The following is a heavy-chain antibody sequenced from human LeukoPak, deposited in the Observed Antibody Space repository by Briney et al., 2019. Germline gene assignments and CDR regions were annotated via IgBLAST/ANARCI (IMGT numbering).Heavy chain of an antibody. CDR2: IYPADSDT. J-gene: IGHJ4*02. CDR3: AKQSRDGSKTRGYYFDY. D-gene: IGHD3-3*01. Sequence: GESLKISCQVSGYSFTNYWIGWVRQVPGKGLESMGIIYPADSDTTYSPSFQGQVTISADKSISTVYQQWSSLKASDTAMYYCAKQSRDGSKTRGYYFDYWGQGTLVTVSS. CDR1: GYSFTNYW. V-gene: IGHV5-51*01.